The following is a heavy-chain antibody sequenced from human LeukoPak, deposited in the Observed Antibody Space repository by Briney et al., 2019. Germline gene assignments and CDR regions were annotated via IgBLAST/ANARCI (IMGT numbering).Heavy chain of an antibody. D-gene: IGHD3-22*01. CDR1: GGSINTPNYY. J-gene: IGHJ4*02. V-gene: IGHV4-39*07. CDR3: AREFYYDSGGRTPIPDY. Sequence: SETLSLTCTVSGGSINTPNYYWGWIRQPPWKGLEWIGSIYYSGSTYYNPSLKSRVTISVDTSKNQFSLKLSSVTAADTAVYYCAREFYYDSGGRTPIPDYWGQGTLVTVSS. CDR2: IYYSGST.